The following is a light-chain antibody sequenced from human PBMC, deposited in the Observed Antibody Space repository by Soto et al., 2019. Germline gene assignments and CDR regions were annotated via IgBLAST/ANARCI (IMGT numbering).Light chain of an antibody. CDR1: QSVSSY. Sequence: EIVLTKSPATLSLSPGERATLSCRASQSVSSYLAWYQQQPGQAPRLLIYDASNRATGIPARFSGSGSGTDFPLTISSLEPEDFAVYYWQQRSTWPPSITFGQGTRLEIK. CDR2: DAS. V-gene: IGKV3-11*01. J-gene: IGKJ5*01. CDR3: QQRSTWPPSIT.